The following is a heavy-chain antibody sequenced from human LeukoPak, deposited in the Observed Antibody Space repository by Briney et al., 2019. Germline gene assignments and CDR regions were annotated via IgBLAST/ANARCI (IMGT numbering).Heavy chain of an antibody. CDR2: INPDGSST. CDR3: AKEYYDFWSGYYGHLFDY. J-gene: IGHJ4*02. Sequence: GGSLRLSCAAPGFTFSSYWMHWVRQTPGKGLVWVSRINPDGSSTSYADSVKGRFTISRDNSKNTLYLQMNSLRAEDTAVYYCAKEYYDFWSGYYGHLFDYWGQGTLVTVSS. V-gene: IGHV3-74*01. D-gene: IGHD3-3*01. CDR1: GFTFSSYW.